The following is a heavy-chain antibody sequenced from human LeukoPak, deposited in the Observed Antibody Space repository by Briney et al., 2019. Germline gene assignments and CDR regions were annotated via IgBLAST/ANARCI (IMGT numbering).Heavy chain of an antibody. V-gene: IGHV3-48*02. D-gene: IGHD2-21*02. CDR1: VFTFSSYV. Sequence: GGSLRLSCAASVFTFSSYVMSWVRQAPGKGLEWVSYINHNAETIYYADSLKGRFTISRDNAKNFLYLQMNRLRDGDTAVYYCARDSDWAFDNWGQGTLVTVSS. CDR3: ARDSDWAFDN. CDR2: INHNAETI. J-gene: IGHJ4*02.